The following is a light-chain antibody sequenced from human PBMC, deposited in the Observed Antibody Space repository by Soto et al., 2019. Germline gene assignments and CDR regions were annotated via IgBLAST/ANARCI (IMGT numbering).Light chain of an antibody. J-gene: IGKJ5*01. V-gene: IGKV3-15*01. CDR3: QQSYSTPIT. CDR1: HSVSDN. Sequence: EIMMTQSPATLSVSPGERATLSCRASHSVSDNLAWYQQKPGQAPRLLIYGASTRATGIPARISGSGSGTEFTLTISSLQSEDFATYYCQQSYSTPITFGQGTRLEIK. CDR2: GAS.